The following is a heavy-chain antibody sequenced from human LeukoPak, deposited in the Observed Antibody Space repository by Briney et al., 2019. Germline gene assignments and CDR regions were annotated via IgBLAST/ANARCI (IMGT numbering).Heavy chain of an antibody. Sequence: PGGSLRLSCAASGFTFSSYAMHWVRQAPGKGLEWVAVISYDGSNKYYADSVKGRFTIFRDNSKNTLYLQMNSLRAEDTAVHYGARGVTTAIWSSFDYWGQGTLVTVSS. CDR3: ARGVTTAIWSSFDY. V-gene: IGHV3-30*04. CDR1: GFTFSSYA. J-gene: IGHJ4*02. CDR2: ISYDGSNK. D-gene: IGHD4-11*01.